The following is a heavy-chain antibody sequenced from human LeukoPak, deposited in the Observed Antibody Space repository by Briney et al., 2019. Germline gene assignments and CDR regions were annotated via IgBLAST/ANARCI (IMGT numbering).Heavy chain of an antibody. CDR3: ARDPRIVVVPAATHYYYMDV. J-gene: IGHJ6*03. Sequence: GGSLRLSCAASGFTFSSYSMNWVRQAPGKGLEWVSYISSSSSTIYYADSVEGRFTISRDNAKNSLYLQMNSLRAEDTAVDYCARDPRIVVVPAATHYYYMDVWGKGTTVTVSS. CDR1: GFTFSSYS. D-gene: IGHD2-2*01. CDR2: ISSSSSTI. V-gene: IGHV3-48*04.